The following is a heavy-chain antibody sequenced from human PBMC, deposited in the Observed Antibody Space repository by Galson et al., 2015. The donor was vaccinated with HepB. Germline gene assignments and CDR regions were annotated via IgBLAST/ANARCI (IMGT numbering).Heavy chain of an antibody. V-gene: IGHV1-69*04. Sequence: SVKVSCKASGGTFSSYAISWVRQAPGQGLEWMGRIIPILGIANYAQKFQGRVTITADKSTSTAYMELSSLRSEDTAVYYCASMGTRVGYYMDVWGKGSTVTVSS. J-gene: IGHJ6*03. CDR3: ASMGTRVGYYMDV. CDR2: IIPILGIA. CDR1: GGTFSSYA. D-gene: IGHD7-27*01.